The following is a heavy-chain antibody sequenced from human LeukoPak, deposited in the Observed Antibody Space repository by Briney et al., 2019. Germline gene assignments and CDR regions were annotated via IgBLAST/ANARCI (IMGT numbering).Heavy chain of an antibody. Sequence: PGGSLRLSCAASGFTFSDYYMSWIRQAPGKGLEWVSYISSSGSTIYYADSVKGRFTISRDNAKNSLYLQMNSLRAEDTAVYYCAKAPTFYFDRLLNFDFWGQGTLVTVSS. D-gene: IGHD3-9*01. CDR2: ISSSGSTI. V-gene: IGHV3-11*01. CDR1: GFTFSDYY. J-gene: IGHJ4*02. CDR3: AKAPTFYFDRLLNFDF.